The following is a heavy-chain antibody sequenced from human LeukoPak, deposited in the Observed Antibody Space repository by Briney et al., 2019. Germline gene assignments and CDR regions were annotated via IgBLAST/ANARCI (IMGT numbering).Heavy chain of an antibody. CDR3: ARDRSYFTFDY. V-gene: IGHV4-38-2*02. J-gene: IGHJ4*02. D-gene: IGHD3-10*01. CDR1: DFSINSGYH. Sequence: PSETLSLTCTVSDFSINSGYHWGWVRQPPGKGLEWIGSMHHGGSAYYNPSLKSRVTMSTDTSKSQFSLKLSSVTAADTAVYYCARDRSYFTFDYWGKGTLVTVSS. CDR2: MHHGGSA.